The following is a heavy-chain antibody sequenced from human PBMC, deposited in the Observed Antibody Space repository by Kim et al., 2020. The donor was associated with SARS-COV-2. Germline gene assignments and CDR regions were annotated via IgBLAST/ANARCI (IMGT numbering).Heavy chain of an antibody. Sequence: GGSLRLSCAASGFTFSSYWMSWVRQAPGKGLEWVANIKQDGSEKYYVDSVKGRFTISRDNAKNSLYLQMNSLRAEDTAVYYCARANTAMADYFDYWGQGALVTVSS. J-gene: IGHJ4*02. CDR2: IKQDGSEK. CDR3: ARANTAMADYFDY. V-gene: IGHV3-7*03. CDR1: GFTFSSYW. D-gene: IGHD5-18*01.